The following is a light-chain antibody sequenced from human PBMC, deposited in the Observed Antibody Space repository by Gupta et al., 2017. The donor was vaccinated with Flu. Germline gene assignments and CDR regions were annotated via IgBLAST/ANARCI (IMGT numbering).Light chain of an antibody. CDR3: QQYKSNPWT. Sequence: GDRVTITCRASQSINVWLAWFQKPGEAPKSLIYKASNLESGVPSRFSGSGSGTEFSLTISSLQPDDFATYYCQQYKSNPWTFGQGTKVEIK. J-gene: IGKJ1*01. CDR2: KAS. V-gene: IGKV1-5*03. CDR1: QSINVW.